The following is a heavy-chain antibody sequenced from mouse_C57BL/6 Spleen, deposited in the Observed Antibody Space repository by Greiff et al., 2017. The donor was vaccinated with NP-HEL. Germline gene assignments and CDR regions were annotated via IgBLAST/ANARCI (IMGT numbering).Heavy chain of an antibody. CDR1: GYTFTDYE. CDR2: IDPETGGT. Sequence: VQLQQSGAELVRPGASVTLSCKASGYTFTDYEMHWVKQTPVHGLEWIGAIDPETGGTAYNQKFKGKATLTVDKSSSTAYMQLSSLTSEDSAVYYCAMGFRQLRVQGYAMDYWGQGTSVTVSS. D-gene: IGHD3-2*02. J-gene: IGHJ4*01. V-gene: IGHV1-15*01. CDR3: AMGFRQLRVQGYAMDY.